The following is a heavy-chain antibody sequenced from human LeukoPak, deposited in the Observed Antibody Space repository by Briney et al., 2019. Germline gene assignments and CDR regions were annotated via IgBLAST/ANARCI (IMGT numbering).Heavy chain of an antibody. CDR3: AREGKLYYYYYMDV. CDR1: GFTFSSYS. CDR2: ISSSSSYI. D-gene: IGHD4-23*01. V-gene: IGHV3-21*01. Sequence: PGGSLRLSCAASGFTFSSYSMIWVRQAPGKGLEWVSSISSSSSYIYYADSVKGRFTISRDNAKNSLYLQMNSLRAEDTAVYYCAREGKLYYYYYMDVWGKGTTVTVSS. J-gene: IGHJ6*03.